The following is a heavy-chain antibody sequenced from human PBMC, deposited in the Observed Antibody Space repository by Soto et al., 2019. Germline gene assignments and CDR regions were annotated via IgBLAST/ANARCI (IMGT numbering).Heavy chain of an antibody. J-gene: IGHJ4*02. CDR3: ARVYGDYRRRYFDY. CDR2: IYYSGST. D-gene: IGHD4-17*01. Sequence: SETLSLTCTVSGGSISSGDYYWSWIRQPPGKGLEWIGYIYYSGSTYYNQSLKSRVTISVDTSKNQFSLKLSSVTAADTAVYYCARVYGDYRRRYFDYWGQGTLVTVSS. V-gene: IGHV4-30-4*01. CDR1: GGSISSGDYY.